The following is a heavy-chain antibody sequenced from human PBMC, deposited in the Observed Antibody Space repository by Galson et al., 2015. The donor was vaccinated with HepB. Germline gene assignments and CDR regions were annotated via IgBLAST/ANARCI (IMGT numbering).Heavy chain of an antibody. D-gene: IGHD5-18*01. CDR2: LTYGGSNK. J-gene: IGHJ5*02. V-gene: IGHV3-30-3*01. Sequence: SLRLSCAASGFSFSSFEMHWVRQAPGKGLEWVAALTYGGSNKYYAESVKGRFTISRDNSKNTLYLQLSSLRPADTAVYYCARDGGYNYGWWFDPWGLGTLVTVSS. CDR1: GFSFSSFE. CDR3: ARDGGYNYGWWFDP.